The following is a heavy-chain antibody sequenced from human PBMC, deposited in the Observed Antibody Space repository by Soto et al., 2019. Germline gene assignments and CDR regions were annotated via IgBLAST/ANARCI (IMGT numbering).Heavy chain of an antibody. J-gene: IGHJ6*02. CDR2: IYYSGST. V-gene: IGHV4-39*01. D-gene: IGHD6-13*01. Sequence: NPSETLSLTCTVSGGSISSSSYYWGWIRQPPGKGLEWIGSIYYSGSTYYNPSLKSRVTISVDTSKNQFSLKLSSVTAADTAVYYCASLSIAAAGTDYYYYGMDVWGQGTTVTVSS. CDR1: GGSISSSSYY. CDR3: ASLSIAAAGTDYYYYGMDV.